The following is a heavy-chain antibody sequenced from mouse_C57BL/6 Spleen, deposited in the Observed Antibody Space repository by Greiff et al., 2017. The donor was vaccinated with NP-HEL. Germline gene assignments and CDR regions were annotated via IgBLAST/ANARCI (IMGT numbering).Heavy chain of an antibody. J-gene: IGHJ2*01. D-gene: IGHD2-3*01. CDR3: TREKGYYN. CDR2: IAPETGGT. Sequence: VQLHQSGAELVRPGASVTLSCKASGYTFTDYEMHWVKQTPVHGLEWIGAIAPETGGTAYNQKFKGKAILTADKSSSTAYMELRSLTSEDSAVYDGTREKGYYNWGQGTTLTVSS. CDR1: GYTFTDYE. V-gene: IGHV1-15*01.